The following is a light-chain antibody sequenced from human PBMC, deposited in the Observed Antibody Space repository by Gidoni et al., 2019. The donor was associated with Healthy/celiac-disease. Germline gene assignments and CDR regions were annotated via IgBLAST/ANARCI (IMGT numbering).Light chain of an antibody. Sequence: DIQMTQFPSSLSASVGDRVTITCRARQSISSYLNWYQQKPGKAPKLLIYAASSFQSGVPSRFSGSGSGTDFTLTISSRQPEDFATYYCQQSYSTPATFGGGTKVEIK. V-gene: IGKV1-39*01. J-gene: IGKJ4*01. CDR1: QSISSY. CDR2: AAS. CDR3: QQSYSTPAT.